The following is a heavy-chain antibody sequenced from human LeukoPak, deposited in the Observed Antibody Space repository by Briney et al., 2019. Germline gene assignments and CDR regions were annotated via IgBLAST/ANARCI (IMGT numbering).Heavy chain of an antibody. Sequence: GGSLRLSCAASGFTFSNYAMSWGRQAPGKGLEWVSAISGSGDSTYYADSVRGRFTISRDNSKNTLFLQMNSLRAEDTAVYYCARGRGIQLWRFDYWGQGTLVTVSS. J-gene: IGHJ4*02. CDR2: ISGSGDST. D-gene: IGHD5-18*01. V-gene: IGHV3-23*01. CDR1: GFTFSNYA. CDR3: ARGRGIQLWRFDY.